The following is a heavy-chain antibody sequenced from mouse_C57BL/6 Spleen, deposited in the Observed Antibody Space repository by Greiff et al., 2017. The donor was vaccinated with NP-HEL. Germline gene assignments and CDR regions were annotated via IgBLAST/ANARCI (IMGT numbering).Heavy chain of an antibody. CDR3: ARHPGGPDAGFAY. CDR2: ISGGGGNS. Sequence: EVKLVESGGGLVKPGGSLKLSCAASGFTFSSYTMSWVRQTPEKRLEWVATISGGGGNSDSPDSVKGRFTFSRANAKNTEYLQMSSLRSEDTAWYYCARHPGGPDAGFAYWGQGTLVTVSA. J-gene: IGHJ3*01. CDR1: GFTFSSYT. V-gene: IGHV5-9*01.